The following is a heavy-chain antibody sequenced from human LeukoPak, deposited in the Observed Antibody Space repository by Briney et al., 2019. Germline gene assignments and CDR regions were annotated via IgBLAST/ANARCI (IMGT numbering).Heavy chain of an antibody. Sequence: GGSLRLSCAASGFTFSSYEMKWVRQAPGKGLDWVSYISSGGSATYYADSVKGRVTISRDNAKNSLYLQMNSLRAEDTAVYYCARVRQPSGIQGYYYGMDVCGQGTTVTVSS. CDR2: ISSGGSAT. CDR3: ARVRQPSGIQGYYYGMDV. V-gene: IGHV3-48*03. J-gene: IGHJ6*02. D-gene: IGHD5-18*01. CDR1: GFTFSSYE.